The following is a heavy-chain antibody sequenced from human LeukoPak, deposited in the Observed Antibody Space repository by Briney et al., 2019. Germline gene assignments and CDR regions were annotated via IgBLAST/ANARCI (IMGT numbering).Heavy chain of an antibody. J-gene: IGHJ6*03. CDR1: GFTFSSYE. CDR3: ARDIGYGSGMGYMDV. CDR2: ISSSGSTI. Sequence: VGSLRLSCAASGFTFSSYEMNWVRQAPGKGLEWVSYISSSGSTIYYADSVKGRFTISRDNPKNTLYLQMNSLRAEDTAVYYCARDIGYGSGMGYMDVWGKGTTVTISS. V-gene: IGHV3-48*03. D-gene: IGHD3-10*01.